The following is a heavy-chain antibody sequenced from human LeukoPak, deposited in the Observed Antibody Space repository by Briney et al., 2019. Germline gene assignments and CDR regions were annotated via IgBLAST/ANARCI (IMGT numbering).Heavy chain of an antibody. V-gene: IGHV3-23*01. CDR1: GFTFSTYA. D-gene: IGHD3-10*01. CDR2: ISGSSAST. J-gene: IGHJ4*02. Sequence: TGGSLRLSCAASGFTFSTYAMNWVRQAPGEGLEWVSGISGSSASTYYADSVKGRFTISRDNSKNTLYVQMNSLRAEDTAVYYFALGSYYFDYWGQGTLVTVSS. CDR3: ALGSYYFDY.